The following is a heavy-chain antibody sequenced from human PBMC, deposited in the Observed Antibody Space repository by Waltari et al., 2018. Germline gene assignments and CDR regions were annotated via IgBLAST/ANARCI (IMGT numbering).Heavy chain of an antibody. J-gene: IGHJ6*02. D-gene: IGHD6-25*01. CDR3: ARVVGHSSGRLYYYYYYGMDV. Sequence: EVQLVESGGGLVQPGGSLRLSCAASGFTFSSYWMSWVRQAPGNGLEWVANIKQDGSEKYYVDSVKGRFTISRDNAKNSLYLQMNSLRAEDTAVYYCARVVGHSSGRLYYYYYYGMDVWGQGTTVTVSS. V-gene: IGHV3-7*04. CDR2: IKQDGSEK. CDR1: GFTFSSYW.